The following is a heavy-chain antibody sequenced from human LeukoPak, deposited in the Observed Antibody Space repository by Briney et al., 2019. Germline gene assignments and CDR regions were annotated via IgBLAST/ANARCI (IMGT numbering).Heavy chain of an antibody. CDR2: IYYSGSI. D-gene: IGHD6-13*01. Sequence: PSETLSLTCIVSGGSINSYYWSWIRQPPGKGLEWIGYIYYSGSISYNPSLKSRATISVDTSKNQLSLKLTSVTAADTAVYYCASVYSSRTYWFDPWGQGTLVTVSS. CDR3: ASVYSSRTYWFDP. V-gene: IGHV4-59*01. CDR1: GGSINSYY. J-gene: IGHJ5*02.